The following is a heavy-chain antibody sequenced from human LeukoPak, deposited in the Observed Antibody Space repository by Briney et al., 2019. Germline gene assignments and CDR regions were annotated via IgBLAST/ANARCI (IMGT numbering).Heavy chain of an antibody. Sequence: GGSLRLSYAASGFTFSSYAMSWVRQAPGKGLEWVSTISGSGAYTYYADSVKGRFTISRDNSKNTLYLQMNSLRAEDTAVYYCAKYFASGSYYKLPHWGQGTLVTVSS. J-gene: IGHJ1*01. CDR2: ISGSGAYT. V-gene: IGHV3-23*01. CDR3: AKYFASGSYYKLPH. CDR1: GFTFSSYA. D-gene: IGHD3-10*01.